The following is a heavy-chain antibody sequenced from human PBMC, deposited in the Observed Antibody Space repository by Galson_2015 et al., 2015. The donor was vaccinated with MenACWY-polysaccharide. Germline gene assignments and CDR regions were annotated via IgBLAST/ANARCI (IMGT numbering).Heavy chain of an antibody. CDR1: GDSVSSHSVI. J-gene: IGHJ4*02. CDR3: VKAPAGTYGIFQY. CDR2: TYYRFKWYI. V-gene: IGHV6-1*01. D-gene: IGHD1-26*01. Sequence: CAISGDSVSSHSVIWHWIRQSPSRGLEWLGRTYYRFKWYIDYAASVNSRITINPDTSKNQFSLQLNSVTPEDTAVYYCVKAPAGTYGIFQYWGQGTLVTVSS.